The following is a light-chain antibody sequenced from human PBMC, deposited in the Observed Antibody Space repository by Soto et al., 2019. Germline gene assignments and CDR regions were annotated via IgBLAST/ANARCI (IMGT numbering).Light chain of an antibody. V-gene: IGLV2-14*03. Sequence: QSVLTQPRSVSGSPGQSVTLSCTGTSSDVGAYNFVSWHQQHPGKAPKLMIYNVYDRPSGISYRFSGSKSGNTASLTISGLQGEDEADYYCSAYTVSRTYVFGTGTKVTVL. CDR2: NVY. J-gene: IGLJ1*01. CDR3: SAYTVSRTYV. CDR1: SSDVGAYNF.